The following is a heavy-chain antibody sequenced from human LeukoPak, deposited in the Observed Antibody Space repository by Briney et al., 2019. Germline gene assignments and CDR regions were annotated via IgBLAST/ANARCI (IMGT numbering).Heavy chain of an antibody. Sequence: SETLSLTCTVSGGSISSYYWSWIRQPPGKGLEWIGYIYYSGSTNYNPSLKSRVTISVDTSKNQFSLKLSSVTAADTAVYYCARHVRQQLAHYYYYGMDVWGQGTTVTVSS. CDR2: IYYSGST. D-gene: IGHD6-13*01. CDR3: ARHVRQQLAHYYYYGMDV. V-gene: IGHV4-59*08. CDR1: GGSISSYY. J-gene: IGHJ6*02.